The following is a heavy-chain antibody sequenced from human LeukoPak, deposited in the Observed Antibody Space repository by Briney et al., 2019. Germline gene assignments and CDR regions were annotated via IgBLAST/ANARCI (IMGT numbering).Heavy chain of an antibody. J-gene: IGHJ4*02. D-gene: IGHD5-24*01. CDR3: AKEGRSLQTY. V-gene: IGHV3-7*03. CDR2: IKEDGTET. Sequence: GGSLRLSCASSGFMLSSNWMSWVRLAPGKGLEWVANIKEDGTETYYVDSVKGRFTISRDNAKNSLYLQMNSLRVEDTAVYYCAKEGRSLQTYWGQGTLVTVSS. CDR1: GFMLSSNW.